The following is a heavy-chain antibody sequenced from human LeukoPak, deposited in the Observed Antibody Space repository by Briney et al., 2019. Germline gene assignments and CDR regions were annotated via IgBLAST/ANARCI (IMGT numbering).Heavy chain of an antibody. V-gene: IGHV3-23*01. J-gene: IGHJ4*02. Sequence: PGGSLRLSCAASGFTVSSNYMSWVRQAPGKGLEWVSTISGSGGSTYYADSVKGRFTISRDNSKNTLSLQMNSLRAEDTAVYYCAKSGLVTAIRSYFDYWGQGTLVTISS. CDR2: ISGSGGST. D-gene: IGHD2-21*02. CDR3: AKSGLVTAIRSYFDY. CDR1: GFTVSSNY.